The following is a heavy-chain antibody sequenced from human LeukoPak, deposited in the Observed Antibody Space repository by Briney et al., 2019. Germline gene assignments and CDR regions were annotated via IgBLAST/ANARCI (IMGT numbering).Heavy chain of an antibody. Sequence: HPGGSLRLSCAASGFTFSDYAMHWVRQAPGKGLVWVSRINSDGSSTSYADSVKGRFTISRDNAKNTLYLQMNSLRAEDTAVYYCARDRKTAGYYYGMDVWGQGTTVTVSS. J-gene: IGHJ6*02. V-gene: IGHV3-74*01. CDR3: ARDRKTAGYYYGMDV. CDR1: GFTFSDYA. D-gene: IGHD1-1*01. CDR2: INSDGSST.